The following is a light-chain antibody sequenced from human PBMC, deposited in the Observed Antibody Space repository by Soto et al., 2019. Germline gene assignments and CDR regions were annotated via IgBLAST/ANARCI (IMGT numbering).Light chain of an antibody. CDR2: EVN. CDR1: SSDFGNYNL. Sequence: QSALTQPASVSGSPGQSSTISFTGTSSDFGNYNLVSWYQQHPGKVPKLILFEVNKRPSGVSGRFSGSKSGNTASLTISGLQAEDEADYYCCSCTRSTTHVFGAGTKRTVL. CDR3: CSCTRSTTHV. J-gene: IGLJ1*01. V-gene: IGLV2-23*02.